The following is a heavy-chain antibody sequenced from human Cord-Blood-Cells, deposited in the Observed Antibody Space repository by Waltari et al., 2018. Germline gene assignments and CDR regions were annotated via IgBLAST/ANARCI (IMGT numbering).Heavy chain of an antibody. CDR1: GFTFSSYW. D-gene: IGHD4-17*01. V-gene: IGHV3-7*01. J-gene: IGHJ4*02. CDR2: IKQDGSEK. Sequence: EVQLVESGGGLVQPGGSLRLSCAASGFTFSSYWMSWVRQAPGKGVEGVANIKQDGSEKYYVDSVKGRFTISRDNAKNSLYLQMNSLRAEDTAVYYCAREGYGDYYFDYWGQGTLVTVSS. CDR3: AREGYGDYYFDY.